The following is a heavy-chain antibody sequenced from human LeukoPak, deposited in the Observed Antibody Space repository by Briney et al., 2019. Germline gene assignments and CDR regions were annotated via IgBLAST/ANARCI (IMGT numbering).Heavy chain of an antibody. V-gene: IGHV1-2*02. Sequence: ASVKVSCKASGYTFTGYYMHWVRQAPGQGLEWMGWINPNSGGTNYAQKFQGRVTMTRDTSISTAYMELSRLRSDDTAVYYCARDWEYSSSWYAWSDPWGQGTLATVSS. CDR3: ARDWEYSSSWYAWSDP. J-gene: IGHJ5*02. D-gene: IGHD6-13*01. CDR1: GYTFTGYY. CDR2: INPNSGGT.